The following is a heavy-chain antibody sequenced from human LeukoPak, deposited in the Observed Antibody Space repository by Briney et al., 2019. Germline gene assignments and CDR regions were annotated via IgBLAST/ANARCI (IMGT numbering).Heavy chain of an antibody. CDR3: ARDKLVGPTIFDC. CDR2: IYYSGST. Sequence: SETLSLTCTVSGGSISSSSYYWGWIRQPPGKGLEWIGSIYYSGSTYYNPSLKSRVTISVDTSKNQFSLKLSSVTAADTAVYYCARDKLVGPTIFDCWGQGTLVTVSS. D-gene: IGHD1-26*01. V-gene: IGHV4-39*07. CDR1: GGSISSSSYY. J-gene: IGHJ4*02.